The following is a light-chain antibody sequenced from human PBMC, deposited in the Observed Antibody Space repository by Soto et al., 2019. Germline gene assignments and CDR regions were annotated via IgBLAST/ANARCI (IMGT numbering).Light chain of an antibody. CDR3: QQYSSHRT. J-gene: IGKJ1*01. V-gene: IGKV1-5*01. CDR2: EAS. CDR1: QNFNDY. Sequence: EIQMTQTPSPLSASVGDRVTINCRARQNFNDYLAWYQQKAGKSPKVLIYEASTLESGVPSRFSGSGSGTEFTLTISGLHADDVATYYCQQYSSHRTFGQGTKVDIK.